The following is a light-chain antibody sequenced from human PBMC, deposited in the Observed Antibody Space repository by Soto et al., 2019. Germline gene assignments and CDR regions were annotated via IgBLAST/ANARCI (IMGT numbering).Light chain of an antibody. Sequence: DIQMTQSPSAMSASVGDRVTITCRASRDITNYLAWFQQKPGNVPKRLIFGASRLQSGVPSRFSVSGSGTEFTLTISSLQPEDFATYFCLQEDTFPLTLGGGTKVDIK. V-gene: IGKV1-17*03. CDR1: RDITNY. CDR3: LQEDTFPLT. J-gene: IGKJ4*01. CDR2: GAS.